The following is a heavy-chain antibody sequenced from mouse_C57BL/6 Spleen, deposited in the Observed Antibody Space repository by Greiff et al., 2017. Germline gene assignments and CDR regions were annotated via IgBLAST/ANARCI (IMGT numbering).Heavy chain of an antibody. CDR1: GYTFTSYW. CDR3: ASTSYYYGSSYVY. CDR2: IHPNSGST. Sequence: QVQLQQPGAELVKPGASVKLSCKASGYTFTSYWMHWVKQRPGQGLEWIGMIHPNSGSTNYNEKFKSKATLTVHKSSSTAYMQLSSLTSEDSAVYYCASTSYYYGSSYVYWGQGTTLTVSS. J-gene: IGHJ2*01. D-gene: IGHD1-1*01. V-gene: IGHV1-64*01.